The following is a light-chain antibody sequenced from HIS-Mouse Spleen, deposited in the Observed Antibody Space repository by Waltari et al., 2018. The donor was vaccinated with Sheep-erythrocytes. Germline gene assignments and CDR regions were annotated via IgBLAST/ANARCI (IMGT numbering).Light chain of an antibody. J-gene: IGKJ2*01. CDR1: QSLLHSNGYNY. CDR2: LGS. Sequence: DIVMTQSPLSLPVTPGEPASISCRSSQSLLHSNGYNYLDWYLQKPGQSPQLLIDLGSNRASGVPARFSGSGSGRDFTLTISSLEPEDFAVYYCQRRSNWYTFVQGTKREIK. V-gene: IGKV2-28*01. CDR3: QRRSNWYT.